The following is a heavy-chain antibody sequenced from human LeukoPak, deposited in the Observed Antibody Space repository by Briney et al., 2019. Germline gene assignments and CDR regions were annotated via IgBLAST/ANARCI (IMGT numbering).Heavy chain of an antibody. J-gene: IGHJ4*02. CDR3: ARGYSSGWFLVDYFDY. D-gene: IGHD6-19*01. V-gene: IGHV1-46*01. Sequence: ASVKVSRKASGYTFTGYYMHWVRQAPGQGLEWMGWINPSGGSTSYAQKFQGRVSMTRDTSTSTVYMELSSLRSEDTAVYYCARGYSSGWFLVDYFDYWGQGTLVAVSS. CDR2: INPSGGST. CDR1: GYTFTGYY.